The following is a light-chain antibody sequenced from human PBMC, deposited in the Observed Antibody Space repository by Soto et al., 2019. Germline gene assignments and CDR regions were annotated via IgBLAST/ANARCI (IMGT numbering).Light chain of an antibody. Sequence: QSVLTQPPSASGTPGQRVTISCSGSSSNIGGNYVYWYQQVPGTAPKRLIYRNNQRRSGGPDRFSGSKSGTSASLAISGLRSEDEADYYCAAWDDSLSGWVFGGGTKVTVL. CDR2: RNN. J-gene: IGLJ3*02. V-gene: IGLV1-47*01. CDR1: SSNIGGNY. CDR3: AAWDDSLSGWV.